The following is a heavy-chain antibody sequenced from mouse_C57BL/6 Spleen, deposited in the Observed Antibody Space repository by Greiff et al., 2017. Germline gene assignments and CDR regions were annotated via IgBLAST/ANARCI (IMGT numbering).Heavy chain of an antibody. J-gene: IGHJ1*03. CDR1: GYSFTGYY. CDR2: INPSTGGT. Sequence: VQLQQSGPELVKPGASVKISCKASGYSFTGYYMNWVKQSPEKSLEWIGEINPSTGGTTYNQKFKAKATLTVDKSSSTAYMQLKSLTSEDSAVYYCARSYDGYLWYFDVWGTGTTVTVSS. V-gene: IGHV1-42*01. D-gene: IGHD2-3*01. CDR3: ARSYDGYLWYFDV.